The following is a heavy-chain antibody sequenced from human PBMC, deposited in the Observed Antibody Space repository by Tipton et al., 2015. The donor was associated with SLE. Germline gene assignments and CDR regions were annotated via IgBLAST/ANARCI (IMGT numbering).Heavy chain of an antibody. CDR1: GFTFSSSW. J-gene: IGHJ4*02. CDR3: ARDLHWSGPNY. CDR2: IKQDGSEK. Sequence: SLRLSCAVSGFTFSSSWMTWVRQAPGKGLEWVANIKQDGSEKYYVDSVKGRFTIFRDNAKNSLSLQMNSLRAEDTAVYYCARDLHWSGPNYWGQGTLVTVSS. D-gene: IGHD3-3*01. V-gene: IGHV3-7*01.